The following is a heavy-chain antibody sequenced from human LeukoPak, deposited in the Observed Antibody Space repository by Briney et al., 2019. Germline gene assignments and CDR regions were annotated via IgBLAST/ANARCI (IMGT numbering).Heavy chain of an antibody. J-gene: IGHJ6*02. Sequence: SGGSLRLSCAASGFTFDDYAMHWVRQAPGKGLEWVSGISWNSGSIGYAGSVKGRFTISRDNAKNSLYLQMNSLRAEDTALYYCAKDGGAVAGPGDYYYGMDVWGQGTTVTVSS. CDR3: AKDGGAVAGPGDYYYGMDV. CDR2: ISWNSGSI. CDR1: GFTFDDYA. V-gene: IGHV3-9*01. D-gene: IGHD6-19*01.